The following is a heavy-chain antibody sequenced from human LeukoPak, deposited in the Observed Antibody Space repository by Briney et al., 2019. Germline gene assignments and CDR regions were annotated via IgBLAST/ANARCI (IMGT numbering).Heavy chain of an antibody. D-gene: IGHD6-13*01. CDR1: GGSISSGSYY. CDR3: ARHLRGGSIWFDY. Sequence: SETLSLTCTVSGGSISSGSYYWGWVRQPPGKGLEGIVSISYSGTTYYNLSLKSRVTLSVDTSTNQFSLKLSSVTAADTALYYCARHLRGGSIWFDYWGQGTLVTVSS. V-gene: IGHV4-39*01. CDR2: ISYSGTT. J-gene: IGHJ4*02.